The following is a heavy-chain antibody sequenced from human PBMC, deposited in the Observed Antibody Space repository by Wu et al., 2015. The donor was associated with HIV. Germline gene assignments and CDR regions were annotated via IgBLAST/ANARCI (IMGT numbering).Heavy chain of an antibody. CDR3: ARDLAPTSGDQLWMRYYYMDV. V-gene: IGHV1-69*12. CDR1: GGTFSSYA. D-gene: IGHD7-27*01. J-gene: IGHJ6*03. CDR2: IIPIFGTA. Sequence: QVQLVQSGAEVKKPGSSVKVSCKASGGTFSSYAISWVRQAPGQGLEWMGGIIPIFGTANYAQKFQGRVTITADESTSTAYMELSSLRSEDTAVYYCARDLAPTSGDQLWMRYYYMDVWGKGTTVTVSS.